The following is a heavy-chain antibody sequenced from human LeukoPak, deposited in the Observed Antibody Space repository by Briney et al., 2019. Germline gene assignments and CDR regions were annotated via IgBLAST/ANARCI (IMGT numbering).Heavy chain of an antibody. CDR2: IHYGGTT. D-gene: IGHD2-21*02. CDR1: GGSIGSGYY. J-gene: IGHJ4*02. Sequence: SETLSLTCTVSGGSIGSGYYWAWIRQPPGKGLEWIGSIHYGGTTHYNPSLQSRVTISADTSKNQFALDLRSVTAADTAVYYCTRDIGDFVSDYWGQGTLVTVSS. CDR3: TRDIGDFVSDY. V-gene: IGHV4-39*02.